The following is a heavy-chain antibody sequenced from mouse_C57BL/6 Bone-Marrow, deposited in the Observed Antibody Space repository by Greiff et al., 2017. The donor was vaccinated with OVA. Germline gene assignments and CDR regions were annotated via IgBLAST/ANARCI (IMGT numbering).Heavy chain of an antibody. J-gene: IGHJ1*03. CDR2: INPSTGGT. Sequence: VQLLQSGPELVKPGASVKISCKASGYSFTGYYMNWVKQSPEKSLEWIGEINPSTGGTTYNQKFKAQATLTVDNSSSTAYMQLKSLTSEDSAVYYCASWGRLDWYFDVWGTGTTVTVSS. CDR3: ASWGRLDWYFDV. D-gene: IGHD2-4*01. V-gene: IGHV1-42*01. CDR1: GYSFTGYY.